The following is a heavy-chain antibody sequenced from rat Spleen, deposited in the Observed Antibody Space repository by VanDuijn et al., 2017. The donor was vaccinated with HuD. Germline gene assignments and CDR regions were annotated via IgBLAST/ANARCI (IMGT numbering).Heavy chain of an antibody. D-gene: IGHD1-11*01. CDR1: GFSFSSFP. CDR2: ISSGGGGT. Sequence: EVQLVESGGGLVQPGRSLKLSCAASGFSFSSFPMAWVRQAPKKGLEWVATISSGGGGTYYSDSVKGRFTISRDNAKSTLYLQMDSLRSEDTATYYCARPENYGGPFAYWGQGTLVTVSS. V-gene: IGHV5-46*01. CDR3: ARPENYGGPFAY. J-gene: IGHJ3*01.